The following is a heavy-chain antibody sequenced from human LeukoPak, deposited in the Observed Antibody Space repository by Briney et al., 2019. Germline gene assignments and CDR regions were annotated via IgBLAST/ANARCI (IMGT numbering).Heavy chain of an antibody. J-gene: IGHJ5*02. D-gene: IGHD3-10*01. CDR1: GGSISSYY. CDR3: ARHVYYGSGSYYWFDP. Sequence: KTSETLSLTCTVSGGSISSYYWGWIRQPPGKGLEWIGSIYYSGSTYYNPSLKSRVTISVDTSKNQFSLKLSSVTAADTAVYYCARHVYYGSGSYYWFDPWGQGTLVTVSS. CDR2: IYYSGST. V-gene: IGHV4-39*01.